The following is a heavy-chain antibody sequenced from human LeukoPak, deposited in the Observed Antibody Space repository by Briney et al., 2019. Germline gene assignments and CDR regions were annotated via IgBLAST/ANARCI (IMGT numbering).Heavy chain of an antibody. D-gene: IGHD1-1*01. CDR2: ISYDGSNK. V-gene: IGHV3-30*03. CDR1: GFTFSSYF. Sequence: PAGSLTLSCAASGFTFSSYFMHWVRQPPAKGLEWVAVISYDGSNKYYADSVKGRFTISRDTAKKSVYVQMNSLRAEDTAVYYCGRGVGYKTCWGQGTLVTVSS. CDR3: GRGVGYKTC. J-gene: IGHJ4*02.